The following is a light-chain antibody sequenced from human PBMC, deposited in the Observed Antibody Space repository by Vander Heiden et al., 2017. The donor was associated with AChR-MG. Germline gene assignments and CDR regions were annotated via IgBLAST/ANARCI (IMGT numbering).Light chain of an antibody. Sequence: QSALTQPASVSGSPGQSIPITCTGNSSYVGGYYYGTGYPQTPGKAPKIMIYDFSKRPFGVSNRFSGTKSGNTASLTISGLQAEDEADYYCSSYTISSTLVFGGGTKLTVL. V-gene: IGLV2-14*01. CDR3: SSYTISSTLV. J-gene: IGLJ3*02. CDR1: SSYVGGYYY. CDR2: DFS.